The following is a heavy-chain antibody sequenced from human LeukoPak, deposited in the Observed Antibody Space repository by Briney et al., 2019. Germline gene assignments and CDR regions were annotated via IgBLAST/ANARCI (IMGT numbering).Heavy chain of an antibody. CDR1: GGSFSGYY. V-gene: IGHV4-34*01. J-gene: IGHJ4*02. CDR3: ARTRYYYNSRSYGAPYYFDY. CDR2: INHSGST. Sequence: SQTLSLTCAVYGGSFSGYYWSWIRQPPGKGLEWIGEINHSGSTYYNPSLKSRVTISVDTSKNQFSLKLSSVTAADTAVYYCARTRYYYNSRSYGAPYYFDYWGQGTLVTVSS. D-gene: IGHD3-10*01.